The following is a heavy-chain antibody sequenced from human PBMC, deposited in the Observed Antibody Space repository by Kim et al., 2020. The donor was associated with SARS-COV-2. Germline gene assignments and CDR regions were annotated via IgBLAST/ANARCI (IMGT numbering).Heavy chain of an antibody. D-gene: IGHD1-26*01. Sequence: SETLSLTCTVSGGAINSYFWAWIRQPPGKGLEWIGQSHSNGYTNYNPSLKSRVTISVDTSRNQFSLRVSSVTAADTAVYYCARRGAPLGRVSNWFDPWGQGTLVTVSS. CDR1: GGAINSYF. CDR2: SHSNGYT. J-gene: IGHJ5*02. V-gene: IGHV4-59*08. CDR3: ARRGAPLGRVSNWFDP.